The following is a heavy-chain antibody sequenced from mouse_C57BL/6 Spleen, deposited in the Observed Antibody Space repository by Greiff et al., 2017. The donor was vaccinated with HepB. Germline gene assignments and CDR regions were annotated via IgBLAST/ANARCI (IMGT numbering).Heavy chain of an antibody. CDR2: ISSGSSTI. V-gene: IGHV5-17*01. CDR3: ARRDYGREVDY. D-gene: IGHD1-1*01. Sequence: EVQLVESGGGLVKPGGSLKLSCAASGFTFSDYGMHWVRQAPEKGLEWVAYISSGSSTIYYADTVKGRFTISRDNAKNTLFLQMTSLRSEDTAMYYCARRDYGREVDYWGQGTSVTVSS. J-gene: IGHJ4*01. CDR1: GFTFSDYG.